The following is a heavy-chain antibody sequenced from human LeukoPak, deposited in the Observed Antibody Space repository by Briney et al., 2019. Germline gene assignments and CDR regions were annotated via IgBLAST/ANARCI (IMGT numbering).Heavy chain of an antibody. V-gene: IGHV1-2*02. CDR1: GYTFTGYY. CDR2: INPNSGGT. D-gene: IGHD6-13*01. CDR3: AREPGIAAAGNIDY. Sequence: ASVKVSCKASGYTFTGYYMHWVRQAPGQGLEGMGWINPNSGGTNYAQKFQGRVTMTRDTSISTAYMELSRLRSDDTAVYYCAREPGIAAAGNIDYWGQGTLVTVSS. J-gene: IGHJ4*02.